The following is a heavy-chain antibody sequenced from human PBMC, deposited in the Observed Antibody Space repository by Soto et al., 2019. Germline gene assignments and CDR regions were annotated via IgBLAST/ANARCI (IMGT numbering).Heavy chain of an antibody. J-gene: IGHJ6*02. D-gene: IGHD7-27*01. Sequence: SQTLSLTCAVSGDSVSSNSAAWNWIRQSPSRGLEWLGRTYYRSKWYNDYAVSVKSRITINPDTSKNQFSLQLNSVTPEDTAVYYCARSTTGDPLEYYYYGMDVWGQGALVTVSS. CDR2: TYYRSKWYN. CDR1: GDSVSSNSAA. CDR3: ARSTTGDPLEYYYYGMDV. V-gene: IGHV6-1*01.